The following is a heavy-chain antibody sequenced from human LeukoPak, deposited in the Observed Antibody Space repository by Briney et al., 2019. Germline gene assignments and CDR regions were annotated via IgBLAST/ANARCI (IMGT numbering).Heavy chain of an antibody. Sequence: SETLSLTCAVYGGSFSGYYWSWIRQPPGKGLGWIGEINHSGSTNYNPSLKSRVTTSVDTSKNQFSLKLSSVTAADTAVYYCARGQPGLIAVAGTRKYFDYWGQGTLVTVSS. CDR2: INHSGST. CDR3: ARGQPGLIAVAGTRKYFDY. V-gene: IGHV4-34*01. D-gene: IGHD6-19*01. CDR1: GGSFSGYY. J-gene: IGHJ4*02.